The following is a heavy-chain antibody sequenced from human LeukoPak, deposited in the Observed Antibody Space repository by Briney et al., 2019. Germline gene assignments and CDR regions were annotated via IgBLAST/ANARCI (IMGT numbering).Heavy chain of an antibody. CDR1: GFTFSNYW. D-gene: IGHD6-19*01. CDR2: IGQDGSEN. Sequence: GGSLRLSCAASGFTFSNYWMNWVRQAPGKGLEWVACIGQDGSENYYVDSVKGRFTISRDNAKNSLYLQMNSLRVEDTAVYYCATGGGWYFDYWGQGALITASS. V-gene: IGHV3-7*01. CDR3: ATGGGWYFDY. J-gene: IGHJ4*02.